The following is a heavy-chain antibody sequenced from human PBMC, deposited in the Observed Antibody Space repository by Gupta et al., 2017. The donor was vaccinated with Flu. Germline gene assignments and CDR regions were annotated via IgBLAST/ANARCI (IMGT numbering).Heavy chain of an antibody. D-gene: IGHD2-21*02. V-gene: IGHV3-33*01. CDR3: AREFLTAPGARSDAFEI. CDR2: IWFDGTNE. Sequence: QEQLVESGGGVVPPGSSLSLSSAASGFTFSTSATHWVRKPPGKGLEWVSVIWFDGTNENYGESVMGRFTISRDNSKNTLYLQMSSLRADDTAVYYCAREFLTAPGARSDAFEIWGQLTKVTVSS. J-gene: IGHJ3*02. CDR1: GFTFSTSA.